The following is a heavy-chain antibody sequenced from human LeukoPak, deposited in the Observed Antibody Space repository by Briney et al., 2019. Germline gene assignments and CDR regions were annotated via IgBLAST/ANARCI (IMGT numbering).Heavy chain of an antibody. CDR1: GGTFSSYA. V-gene: IGHV1-69*06. CDR3: ARDYQGVTVGFDP. Sequence: SVKVSCKASGGTFSSYAISWVRQAPGQGLEWMGGIIPIFGTANYAQKFQGRVTITADKSTSTAYMELSSLRSEDTAVYYCARDYQGVTVGFDPWGQGTLVIVSS. D-gene: IGHD3-16*01. CDR2: IIPIFGTA. J-gene: IGHJ5*02.